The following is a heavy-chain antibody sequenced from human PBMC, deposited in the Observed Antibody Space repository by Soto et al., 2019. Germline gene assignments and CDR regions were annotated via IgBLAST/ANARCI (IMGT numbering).Heavy chain of an antibody. Sequence: GGSLRLSCAASGFTFSSYAMSWVRQAPGKGLEWLSAISGSGGSTYYADSVKGRFTISRDNSKNTLYLQMNSLRAEDTAVYYCAKGAILVPQTFWSGYPRRPNWFDPWGQGTLVTVSS. D-gene: IGHD3-3*01. CDR2: ISGSGGST. CDR1: GFTFSSYA. CDR3: AKGAILVPQTFWSGYPRRPNWFDP. J-gene: IGHJ5*02. V-gene: IGHV3-23*01.